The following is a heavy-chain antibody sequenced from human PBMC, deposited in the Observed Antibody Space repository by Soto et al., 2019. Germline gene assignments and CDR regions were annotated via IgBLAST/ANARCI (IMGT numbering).Heavy chain of an antibody. CDR1: GFGFRSYW. CDR2: INQDGSEK. J-gene: IGHJ4*02. V-gene: IGHV3-7*01. D-gene: IGHD6-19*01. Sequence: PXGSLRLSCAASGFGFRSYWMSWVRQAPGKGLEWVANINQDGSEKYYVDSVRGRFIISRDNAENSLYLQMNSLRAEDTALYYCARDGVAAGLYLDNWGQGTLVTVSS. CDR3: ARDGVAAGLYLDN.